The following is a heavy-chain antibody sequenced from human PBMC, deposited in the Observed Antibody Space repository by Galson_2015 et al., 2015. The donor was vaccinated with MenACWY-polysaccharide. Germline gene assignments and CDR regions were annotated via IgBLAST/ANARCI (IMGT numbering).Heavy chain of an antibody. D-gene: IGHD2-2*01. J-gene: IGHJ6*02. Sequence: SLRLSCAASGFTFSTYAMHSVRQAPGKGLEWVTVISYDGSNKYYADSVKGRFTISRDSSQNSFYLQMSSLRADDTAVYYCAREYCSRTTCFGMDVWGQGTTVTVFS. CDR3: AREYCSRTTCFGMDV. CDR2: ISYDGSNK. CDR1: GFTFSTYA. V-gene: IGHV3-30*04.